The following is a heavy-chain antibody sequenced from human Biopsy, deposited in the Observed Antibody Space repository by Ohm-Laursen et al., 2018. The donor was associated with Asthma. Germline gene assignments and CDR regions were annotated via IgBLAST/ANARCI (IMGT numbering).Heavy chain of an antibody. CDR3: ASQGVTCGGDCISYENGLDV. J-gene: IGHJ6*02. D-gene: IGHD2-21*02. V-gene: IGHV3-11*04. Sequence: SLRLSCSASGFTFSDYYMSWIRQAPGKGLEWISYINGKSNSIEYADSVKGRFTISRDNAKNSLYLQMNSLRSEDTAVYYCASQGVTCGGDCISYENGLDVWGQGTTVIVSS. CDR1: GFTFSDYY. CDR2: INGKSNSI.